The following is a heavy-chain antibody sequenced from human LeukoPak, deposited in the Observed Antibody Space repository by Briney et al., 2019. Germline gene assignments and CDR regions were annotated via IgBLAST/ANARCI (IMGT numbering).Heavy chain of an antibody. Sequence: PGGSLRLSCAASGFTFSSYSMNWVRQAPGKGLEWVSSISSSSSYIYYADSVKGRFTISRDNAKNSLYLQMNSLRAEDTAVYYCARDLDLRGLIAVAVQEAFDIWGQGTMVTVSS. J-gene: IGHJ3*02. CDR3: ARDLDLRGLIAVAVQEAFDI. D-gene: IGHD6-19*01. V-gene: IGHV3-21*01. CDR2: ISSSSSYI. CDR1: GFTFSSYS.